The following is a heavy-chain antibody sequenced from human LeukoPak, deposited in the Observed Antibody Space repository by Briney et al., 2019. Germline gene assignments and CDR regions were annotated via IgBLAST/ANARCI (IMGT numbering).Heavy chain of an antibody. V-gene: IGHV3-7*03. J-gene: IGHJ6*02. D-gene: IGHD3-3*01. CDR3: ARDLRTIFGYYYGMDV. CDR2: IKQDGSEK. Sequence: QPGRSLRLSCAASGFTFSSYWMSWVRQAPGKGLEWVANIKQDGSEKYYVDSVKGRFTISRDNAKNSLYLQMNSLRAEDTAVYYCARDLRTIFGYYYGMDVWGQGTTVTVSS. CDR1: GFTFSSYW.